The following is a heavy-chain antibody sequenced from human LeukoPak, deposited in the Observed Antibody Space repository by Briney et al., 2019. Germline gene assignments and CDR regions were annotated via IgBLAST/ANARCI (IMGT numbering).Heavy chain of an antibody. CDR2: IYYSGST. J-gene: IGHJ4*02. V-gene: IGHV4-59*12. D-gene: IGHD6-19*01. CDR3: ARVGQGSGWYFDY. Sequence: PSETLSLTCTVSGGSISSYYWSWIRQPPGKGLEWIGYIYYSGSTNYNPPLKSRVTISVDTSKNQFSLKLSSVTAADTAVYYCARVGQGSGWYFDYWGQGTLVTVSS. CDR1: GGSISSYY.